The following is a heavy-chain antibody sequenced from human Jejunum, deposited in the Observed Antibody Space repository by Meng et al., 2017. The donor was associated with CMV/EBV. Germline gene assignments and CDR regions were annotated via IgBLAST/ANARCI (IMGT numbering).Heavy chain of an antibody. CDR3: ARQPGSLAY. CDR1: GFTFSAHA. J-gene: IGHJ4*02. Sequence: VESGGGLVQPGRSLRLSCTASGFTFSAHAMRWVRQAPGKGLEWVAVISDDGSNEYYADSVKGRFTISRDNSKNTLYLQMNSLRAADTAVYYCARQPGSLAYWGQGTLVTVSS. V-gene: IGHV3-30-3*01. CDR2: ISDDGSNE.